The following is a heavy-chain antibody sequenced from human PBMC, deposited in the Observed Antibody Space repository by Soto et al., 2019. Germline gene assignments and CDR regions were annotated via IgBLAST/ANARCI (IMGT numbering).Heavy chain of an antibody. V-gene: IGHV4-31*03. J-gene: IGHJ4*02. CDR1: GGSISSGGYY. CDR3: AIAVAGREPYFDY. D-gene: IGHD6-19*01. Sequence: SETLSLTCTVSGGSISSGGYYWSWIRQHPGKGLEWIGYIYYSGSTNYNPSLKSRVTISVDTSKNQFSLKLSSVTAADTAVYYCAIAVAGREPYFDYWGQGTLVTVSS. CDR2: IYYSGST.